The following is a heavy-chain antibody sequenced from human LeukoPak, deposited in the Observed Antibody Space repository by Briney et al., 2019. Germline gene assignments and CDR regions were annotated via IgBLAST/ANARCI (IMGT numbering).Heavy chain of an antibody. D-gene: IGHD2-21*02. CDR3: ASGGAYCGSDCYLPAFDY. J-gene: IGHJ4*02. CDR1: GGSINSPGYY. V-gene: IGHV4-31*03. Sequence: PSETLSLTCTVSGGSINSPGYYCSWIRQHPGKGLEWIGYIYYSGSTYYNPSLKSRVYISGDTSKSQFSLKLTSVTAADTAVYYCASGGAYCGSDCYLPAFDYWGQGTLVTVSS. CDR2: IYYSGST.